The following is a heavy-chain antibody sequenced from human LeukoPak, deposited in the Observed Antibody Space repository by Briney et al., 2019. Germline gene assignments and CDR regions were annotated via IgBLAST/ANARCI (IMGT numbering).Heavy chain of an antibody. CDR3: ARDLGY. CDR1: GFTFNSYW. CDR2: INGDGRST. J-gene: IGHJ4*02. V-gene: IGHV3-74*01. Sequence: GGSLRLSCAASGFTFNSYWMHWVRQAPGKGLVWVSRINGDGRSTSYADSVKGRFTISRDSAKNTLYLQMNSLRVEDTAVYYCARDLGYWGQGTLVTVSS.